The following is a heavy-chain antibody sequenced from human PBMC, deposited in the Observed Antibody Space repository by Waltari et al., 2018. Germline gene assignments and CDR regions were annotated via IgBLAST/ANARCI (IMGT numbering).Heavy chain of an antibody. J-gene: IGHJ6*02. CDR3: ARCTMVRGVHLGGYYYSYGMDV. CDR2: INHSGST. Sequence: QVQLQQWGAGLLKPSETLSLNCAVYGGSFSGYYWSWIRQPPGKGLEWIGEINHSGSTNYNPSLKSRVTISVDTSNNQFSLKLRSVTAADTAVYYCARCTMVRGVHLGGYYYSYGMDVWGQGTTVTVSS. CDR1: GGSFSGYY. V-gene: IGHV4-34*01. D-gene: IGHD3-10*01.